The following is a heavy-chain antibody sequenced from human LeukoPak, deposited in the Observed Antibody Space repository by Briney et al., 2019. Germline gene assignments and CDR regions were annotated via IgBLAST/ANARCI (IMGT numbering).Heavy chain of an antibody. CDR3: VYGGSYYVA. J-gene: IGHJ5*02. Sequence: GGSLRLSCAASGFTFSSYEMNWVRQAPGTGLELVANIKEDGSEKYYVDSVKGRFTISRDNAKNSLYLQMNCLRAEDTAVYYCVYGGSYYVAWGQGTLVTVSS. CDR2: IKEDGSEK. CDR1: GFTFSSYE. D-gene: IGHD3-10*01. V-gene: IGHV3-7*01.